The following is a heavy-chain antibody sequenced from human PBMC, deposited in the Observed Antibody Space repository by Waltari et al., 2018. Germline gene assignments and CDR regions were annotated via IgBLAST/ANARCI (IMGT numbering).Heavy chain of an antibody. V-gene: IGHV3-21*01. CDR3: ASLYYDILTGYYIHDAFDI. CDR1: GFTFSSYS. CDR2: ISSSSSYI. Sequence: EVQLVESGGGLVKPGGSLRLSCAASGFTFSSYSMNWVRQAPGKGLEWVSSISSSSSYIYYADSVKGRFTISRDNAKNSLYLQMNSLRAEDTAVYYCASLYYDILTGYYIHDAFDIWGQGTMVTVSS. D-gene: IGHD3-9*01. J-gene: IGHJ3*02.